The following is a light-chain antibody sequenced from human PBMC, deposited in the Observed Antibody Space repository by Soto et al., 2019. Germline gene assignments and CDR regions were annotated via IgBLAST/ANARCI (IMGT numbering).Light chain of an antibody. V-gene: IGLV2-23*01. Sequence: QSVLTQPASVSGSPGQSITISCTGTSSDVGSYNLVSWYQQHPGKAPKLMIYEGSNRPSGVSNRFSGSKSGNTASLTISGLQAEDEADYYCCSYAGYTTPWVFGGGTKLTVL. J-gene: IGLJ3*02. CDR3: CSYAGYTTPWV. CDR2: EGS. CDR1: SSDVGSYNL.